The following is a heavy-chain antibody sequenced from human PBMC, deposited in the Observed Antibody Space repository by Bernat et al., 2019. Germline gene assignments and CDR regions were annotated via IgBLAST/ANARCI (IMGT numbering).Heavy chain of an antibody. CDR1: GGSFSGYY. D-gene: IGHD1-26*01. Sequence: QVQLQQWGAGLLKPSETLSLTCAVYGGSFSGYYWSWIRQPPGKGLEWIGEINHSGSTNYNPSLKSRVTISVDTSKNQFSLKLSSVTAADTAVYYCARDPLSIVGATPAFDIWGQGTMVTVSS. CDR3: ARDPLSIVGATPAFDI. J-gene: IGHJ3*02. CDR2: INHSGST. V-gene: IGHV4-34*01.